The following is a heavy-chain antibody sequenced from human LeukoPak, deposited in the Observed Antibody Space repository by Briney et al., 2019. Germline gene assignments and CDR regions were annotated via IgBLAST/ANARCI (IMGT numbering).Heavy chain of an antibody. J-gene: IGHJ3*02. V-gene: IGHV1-2*02. CDR2: INPSSGGT. CDR3: ARAGVWDYSDSSGYHNAAFDI. Sequence: ASVKVSCKAPGYTFTDYYMHWVRQAPGQELEWMGWINPSSGGTNYAQKFQGRVTVTRDTSISTAYMDLSRLRSDDTAVYYCARAGVWDYSDSSGYHNAAFDIWGQGTMVTVSS. D-gene: IGHD3-22*01. CDR1: GYTFTDYY.